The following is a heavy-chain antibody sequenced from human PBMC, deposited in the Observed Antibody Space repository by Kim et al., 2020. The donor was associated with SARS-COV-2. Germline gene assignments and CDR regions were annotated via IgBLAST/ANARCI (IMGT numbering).Heavy chain of an antibody. CDR2: IYYSGST. D-gene: IGHD3-3*01. CDR3: ARDPFSITIVGVVITDAFDI. CDR1: GGSIRSGDYY. Sequence: SETLSLTCTVSGGSIRSGDYYWSWIRQPPGKGLEWIGYIYYSGSTYYNPSLKSRVTISVDTSKNQFSLKLSSVTAADTAVYYCARDPFSITIVGVVITDAFDIWGQGTLVTVSS. J-gene: IGHJ3*02. V-gene: IGHV4-30-4*01.